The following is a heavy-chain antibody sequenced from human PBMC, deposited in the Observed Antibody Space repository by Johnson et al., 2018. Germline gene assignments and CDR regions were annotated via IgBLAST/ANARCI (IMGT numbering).Heavy chain of an antibody. CDR1: GFTFSIYG. V-gene: IGHV3-33*01. CDR3: AGDDGRGAEYLQH. Sequence: QVQLVQSGGGVVQPGKSLRLSCAASGFTFSIYGMHWVRQAPGKGLEWVATIWYDDNNHYIDSVKGRFTISRANSKNTLYRQMNSLRAEETAVYYCAGDDGRGAEYLQHWGQGTQVTVSA. CDR2: IWYDDNN. J-gene: IGHJ1*01. D-gene: IGHD2-15*01.